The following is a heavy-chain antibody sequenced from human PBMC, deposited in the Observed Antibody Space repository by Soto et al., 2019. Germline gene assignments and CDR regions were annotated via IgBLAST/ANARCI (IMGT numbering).Heavy chain of an antibody. CDR2: TYYNGNA. CDR1: GGSIDRSNYY. Sequence: SDTLSLTCNVSGGSIDRSNYYWDWLRQPPGKGLEWIGTTYYNGNAYYNPSLKSRVSMSVDTSKNQFSLKLVSVTAADTAVYYCARHFVAVVIKGWGYWGQGTLVTVSS. CDR3: ARHFVAVVIKGWGY. V-gene: IGHV4-39*01. D-gene: IGHD3-10*01. J-gene: IGHJ4*02.